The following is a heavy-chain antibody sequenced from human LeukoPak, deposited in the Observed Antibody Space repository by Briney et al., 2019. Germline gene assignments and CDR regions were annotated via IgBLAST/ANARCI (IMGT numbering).Heavy chain of an antibody. Sequence: PSETLSLTCTVSGASISHYYWSWIRQTPERGLEWMGHVHTSGGSTYYPSLKTRLTMSIDTSRSQLSPKLTSVTAAHTALYFCAKLGGYQNFWGQGALVTVSS. CDR1: GASISHYY. J-gene: IGHJ4*02. CDR2: VHTSGGS. V-gene: IGHV4-4*09. CDR3: AKLGGYQNF. D-gene: IGHD1-26*01.